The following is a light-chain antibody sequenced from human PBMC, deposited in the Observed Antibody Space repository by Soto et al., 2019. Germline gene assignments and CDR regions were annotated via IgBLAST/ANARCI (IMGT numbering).Light chain of an antibody. CDR3: IQGLQTPYT. J-gene: IGKJ2*01. Sequence: EIVMTHSPPSLPVTPGDPASISCRSSQSLLHSDGFNYLGWYLQRPGQSPQVLIDLGSSRASGVPDRFSGSGSGTDVTLKISRVEAEDVGVYYCIQGLQTPYTFGQGTKLEIK. CDR2: LGS. CDR1: QSLLHSDGFNY. V-gene: IGKV2-28*01.